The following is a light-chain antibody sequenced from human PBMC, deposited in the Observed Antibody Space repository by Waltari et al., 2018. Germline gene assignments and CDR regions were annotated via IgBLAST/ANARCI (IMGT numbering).Light chain of an antibody. CDR2: RNN. Sequence: QSVLTQPPSASGTPGQRVTISCSGSSSNIGSNYVYWYQPLPGTAPKLLIYRNNQRPSGVPDRFSGSKSGTSASLAISGLRSEDEADYYCAAWDDSLSVWVFGGGTKLTVL. V-gene: IGLV1-47*01. J-gene: IGLJ3*02. CDR1: SSNIGSNY. CDR3: AAWDDSLSVWV.